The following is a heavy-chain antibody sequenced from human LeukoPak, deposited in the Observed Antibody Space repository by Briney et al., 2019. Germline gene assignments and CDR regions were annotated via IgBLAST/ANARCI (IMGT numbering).Heavy chain of an antibody. J-gene: IGHJ6*02. V-gene: IGHV4-39*01. D-gene: IGHD2-15*01. CDR1: GGSISTSTYY. Sequence: SETLSLTCTVSGGSISTSTYYWGWIRQPPGKGLEWIGTIYYTGSTFDNPSLRSRVTIAVDTSRNRFSLKLNSVTAADTAVYYCAGARGYCSGGSCVYGKDVWGQGTTVTVSS. CDR3: AGARGYCSGGSCVYGKDV. CDR2: IYYTGST.